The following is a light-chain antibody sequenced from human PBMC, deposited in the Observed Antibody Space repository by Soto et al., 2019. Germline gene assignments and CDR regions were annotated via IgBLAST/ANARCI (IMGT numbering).Light chain of an antibody. CDR3: AAWDDSLNAYVV. V-gene: IGLV1-44*01. CDR1: SSNIGSNT. Sequence: QSVLTQPPSASGTPGQRVTISCSGSSSNIGSNTVNWYQQLPGTAPKLLIHSNNQRPSGVPDRFSGSKSGTSASLAISGLQSEAEADYYCAAWDDSLNAYVVFGGGTKLTVL. J-gene: IGLJ2*01. CDR2: SNN.